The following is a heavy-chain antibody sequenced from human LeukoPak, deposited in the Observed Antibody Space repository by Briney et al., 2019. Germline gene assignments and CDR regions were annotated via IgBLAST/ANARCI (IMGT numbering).Heavy chain of an antibody. D-gene: IGHD3-9*01. CDR2: INQEGSEK. CDR3: ATSYRAAFDIWGQGTMGSYRAGFDI. CDR1: GFTFSIYW. Sequence: QSGGSLRLSCAASGFTFSIYWMRWARQAPGRGLEWVANINQEGSEKYYVDSVKGRFTISRDNAKNSLCLQMNSLRAEDTAVYYCATSYRAAFDIWGQGTMGSYRAGFDIWGQGTMVTVSS. J-gene: IGHJ3*02. V-gene: IGHV3-7*01.